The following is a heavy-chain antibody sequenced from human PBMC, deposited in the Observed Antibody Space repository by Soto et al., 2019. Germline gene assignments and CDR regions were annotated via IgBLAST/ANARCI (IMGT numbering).Heavy chain of an antibody. J-gene: IGHJ2*01. CDR1: GGSISSGGYY. Sequence: QVQLQESGPGLVKPSQTLSLTCTVSGGSISSGGYYWSWIRQHPGKGLEWIGYIYYSGSTYYNPYIKSRVTISVDTSKNHFSLKLSYVTAADTAVYYCARERYCSGGSCYLGASCYFDLWGRGTLVTVSS. CDR3: ARERYCSGGSCYLGASCYFDL. V-gene: IGHV4-31*03. D-gene: IGHD2-15*01. CDR2: IYYSGST.